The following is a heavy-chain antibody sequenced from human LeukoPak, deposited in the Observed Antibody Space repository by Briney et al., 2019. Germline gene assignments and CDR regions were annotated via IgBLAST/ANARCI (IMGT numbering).Heavy chain of an antibody. CDR2: FDPEDGDT. D-gene: IGHD2-15*01. CDR1: GYTLTELS. V-gene: IGHV1-24*01. CDR3: AASSVDIVVVNNWFDP. Sequence: GASVNVSCRVSGYTLTELSMHWVRQAPGKGLEWMGGFDPEDGDTIYAQTFQGRVTMSEDTSTDAAYMELSSLRSEDTAVYYCAASSVDIVVVNNWFDPWGQGTLVTVSS. J-gene: IGHJ5*02.